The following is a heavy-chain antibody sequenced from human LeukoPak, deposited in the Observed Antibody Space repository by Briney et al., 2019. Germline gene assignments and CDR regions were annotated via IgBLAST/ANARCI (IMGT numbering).Heavy chain of an antibody. J-gene: IGHJ4*02. CDR1: GFTFSSYW. D-gene: IGHD3-22*01. V-gene: IGHV3-7*01. Sequence: GGSLRLSCAASGFTFSSYWMSWVRQAPGKGLEWVANIKQDGSEKYYVDSVKGRITISRDNAKNSLYLQMNSLRAEDTAVYYCARTADSSGYYYDFDYWGQGTLVTVSS. CDR2: IKQDGSEK. CDR3: ARTADSSGYYYDFDY.